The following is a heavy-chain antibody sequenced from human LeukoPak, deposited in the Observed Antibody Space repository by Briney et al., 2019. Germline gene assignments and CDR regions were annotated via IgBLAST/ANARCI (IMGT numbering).Heavy chain of an antibody. CDR3: AKDRSSRPTEYYYDSSGYDAFDI. J-gene: IGHJ3*02. CDR2: IRYDGSNK. Sequence: GGSLRLSCAASGFTFSSYGMHWVRQAPGKGLEWVAFIRYDGSNKYYADSVKGRFTISRDNSKNTLYLQMYSLRAEDTAVYYCAKDRSSRPTEYYYDSSGYDAFDIWGQGTMVTVSS. V-gene: IGHV3-30*02. D-gene: IGHD3-22*01. CDR1: GFTFSSYG.